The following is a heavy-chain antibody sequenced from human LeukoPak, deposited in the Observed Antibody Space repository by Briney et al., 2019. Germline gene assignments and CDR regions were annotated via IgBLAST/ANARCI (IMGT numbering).Heavy chain of an antibody. Sequence: ASVKVSCKASGYTFTSYYMHWVRQAPGQGLEWMGIINPSGGSTTYAQKFQGRVTMTRDMSTGTVYMELSSLRSEDTALYYCARDQSDAFDIWGQGTMVTVSS. CDR2: INPSGGST. J-gene: IGHJ3*02. CDR1: GYTFTSYY. CDR3: ARDQSDAFDI. V-gene: IGHV1-46*01.